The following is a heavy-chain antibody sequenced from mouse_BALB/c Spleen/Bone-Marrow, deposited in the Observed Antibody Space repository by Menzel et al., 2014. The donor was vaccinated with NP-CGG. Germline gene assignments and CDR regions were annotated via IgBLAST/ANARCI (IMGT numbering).Heavy chain of an antibody. CDR1: GFTFSSYV. Sequence: EAQLVESGGGLVKPGGSLKLSCAASGFTFSSYVMSWVRQTPEKRLEWVASISSGGSTYYPDSVKGRFTISRDNVRNILYLRMSSLRSEDTAMYYCARVTDTFYYGSSYWYFDVWGAGTTVTVSS. CDR2: ISSGGST. J-gene: IGHJ1*01. CDR3: ARVTDTFYYGSSYWYFDV. V-gene: IGHV5-6-5*01. D-gene: IGHD1-1*01.